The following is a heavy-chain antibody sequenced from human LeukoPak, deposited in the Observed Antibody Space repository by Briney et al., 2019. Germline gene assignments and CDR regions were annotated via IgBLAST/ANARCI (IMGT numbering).Heavy chain of an antibody. J-gene: IGHJ5*02. CDR3: ARAPLVLQYRWWFDP. V-gene: IGHV3-48*03. CDR1: GLTFSSYD. Sequence: PGGSLRLSCEASGLTFSSYDMNWVRQAPGKGLEWVSYISSSGNLIHYADSVKGRFTISRDNAKNTLYLQMDNLRAEDTAVYHCARAPLVLQYRWWFDPWGQGTLVTVSS. D-gene: IGHD2-8*02. CDR2: ISSSGNLI.